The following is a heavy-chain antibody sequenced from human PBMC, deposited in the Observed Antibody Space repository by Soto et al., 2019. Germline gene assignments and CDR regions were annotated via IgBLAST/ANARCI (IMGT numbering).Heavy chain of an antibody. CDR2: IYYSGST. V-gene: IGHV4-39*01. CDR3: ARPRGYCSGGSCYQPEYYFDY. CDR1: GGSISSSSYY. J-gene: IGHJ4*02. Sequence: SETLSLPCTVSGGSISSSSYYWGWIRQPPGKGLEWIGSIYYSGSTYYNPSLKSRVTISVDTSKNQFSLKLSSVTAADTALYYCARPRGYCSGGSCYQPEYYFDYWGQGTLVTVSS. D-gene: IGHD2-15*01.